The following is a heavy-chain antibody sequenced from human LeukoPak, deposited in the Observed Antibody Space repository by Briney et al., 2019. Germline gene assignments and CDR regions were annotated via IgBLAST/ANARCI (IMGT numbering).Heavy chain of an antibody. CDR3: AREGSGYHTYYFDY. Sequence: PSQTLSLTCTVSGGSISSGDYYWSWIRQPPGKGLEWIGYTYYSGSTYYNPSLKSRVTISVDTSKNQFSLKLSSVTAADTAVYYCAREGSGYHTYYFDYWGQGTLVTVSS. CDR2: TYYSGST. CDR1: GGSISSGDYY. D-gene: IGHD3-22*01. V-gene: IGHV4-30-4*01. J-gene: IGHJ4*02.